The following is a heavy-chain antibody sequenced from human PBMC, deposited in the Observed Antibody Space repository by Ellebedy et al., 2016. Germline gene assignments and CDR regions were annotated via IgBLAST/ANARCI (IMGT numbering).Heavy chain of an antibody. D-gene: IGHD6-19*01. CDR1: GYTFTNYF. CDR2: INPSGGGT. V-gene: IGHV1-46*01. CDR3: ARDSIDLYSSGWQGVFDI. Sequence: ASVKVSXXASGYTFTNYFMHWVRQAPGQGLEWMGIINPSGGGTRYAQKFQGRVTMTRDTSTSTVYMELSRLRSEDTAVYYCARDSIDLYSSGWQGVFDIWGQGTKVTVSS. J-gene: IGHJ3*02.